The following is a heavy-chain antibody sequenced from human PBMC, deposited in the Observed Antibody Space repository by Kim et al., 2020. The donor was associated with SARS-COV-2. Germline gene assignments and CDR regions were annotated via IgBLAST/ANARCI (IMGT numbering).Heavy chain of an antibody. D-gene: IGHD5-12*01. V-gene: IGHV4-39*01. CDR2: IYYSGST. Sequence: SETLSLTCTVSGGSISSSSYYWGWIRQPPGKGLEWIGSIYYSGSTYYNPSLKSRVTISVDTSKNQFSLKLSSVTAADTAVYYCASRERGYSGYGVDYYYGMDVWGQGTTVTVSS. J-gene: IGHJ6*02. CDR3: ASRERGYSGYGVDYYYGMDV. CDR1: GGSISSSSYY.